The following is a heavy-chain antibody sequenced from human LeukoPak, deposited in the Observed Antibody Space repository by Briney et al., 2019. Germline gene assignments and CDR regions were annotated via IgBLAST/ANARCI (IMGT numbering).Heavy chain of an antibody. CDR3: ARDGYSGYDEYDY. D-gene: IGHD5-12*01. J-gene: IGHJ4*02. Sequence: GGSLRLSCAASGFTFSSYWMSWVRQAPGKGLEWVANIKQDGSEKYYVDSVKGRFTISRDNDKNSLYLQMNSLRAEDTAVYYCARDGYSGYDEYDYWGQGTLVTVSS. CDR1: GFTFSSYW. V-gene: IGHV3-7*01. CDR2: IKQDGSEK.